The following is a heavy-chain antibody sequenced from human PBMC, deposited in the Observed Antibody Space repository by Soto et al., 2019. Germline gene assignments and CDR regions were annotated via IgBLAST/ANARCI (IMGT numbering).Heavy chain of an antibody. CDR2: INPNSGAT. Sequence: ASVKVSCKASGYTFTGYYMHWVRQAPGQGLEWMGWINPNSGATNYAQKFQGWVTMTRDTSISTAYMELSRLKSDDTAVYYCARDPSPYDSSGYYEYWGKGTLVTVSP. CDR3: ARDPSPYDSSGYYEY. J-gene: IGHJ4*02. CDR1: GYTFTGYY. D-gene: IGHD3-22*01. V-gene: IGHV1-2*04.